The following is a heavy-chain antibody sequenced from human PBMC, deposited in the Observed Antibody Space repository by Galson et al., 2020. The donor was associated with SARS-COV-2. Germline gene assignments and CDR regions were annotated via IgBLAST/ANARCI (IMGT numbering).Heavy chain of an antibody. D-gene: IGHD2-2*01. CDR2: IIPIFGTA. CDR3: ARTGYQLPSRSLMHGMDV. Sequence: SVKVSCKASGGTFSSYAISWVRHAPGQGLEWMGGIIPIFGTANYAQKFQGRVTITADESTSTAHMELSSLRSEDTAVYYCARTGYQLPSRSLMHGMDVWGQGTTVTVSS. CDR1: GGTFSSYA. V-gene: IGHV1-69*13. J-gene: IGHJ6*02.